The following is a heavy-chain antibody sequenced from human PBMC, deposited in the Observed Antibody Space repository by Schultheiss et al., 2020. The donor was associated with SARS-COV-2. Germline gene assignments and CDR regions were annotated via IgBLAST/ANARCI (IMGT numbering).Heavy chain of an antibody. CDR1: GFTFSSYA. J-gene: IGHJ4*02. Sequence: GESLKISCAASGFTFSSYAMHWVRQAPGKGLEWVAVISYDGSNKYYADSVKGRFTISRDNSKNTLYLQMNSLRAEDTAVYYCATPESGSGWYAIGFHYWGQGALVTVSS. CDR3: ATPESGSGWYAIGFHY. CDR2: ISYDGSNK. D-gene: IGHD6-19*01. V-gene: IGHV3-30*04.